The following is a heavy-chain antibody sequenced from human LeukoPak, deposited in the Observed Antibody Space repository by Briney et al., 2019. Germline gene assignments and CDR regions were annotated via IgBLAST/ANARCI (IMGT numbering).Heavy chain of an antibody. V-gene: IGHV3-43*02. Sequence: GGSLRLSCTASGFTFDDYAMHWVRQAPAKGLEWVSLISGDGGTTDYADSVKGRFTISRDNRRDSLYLHMNSPRTEDTALYFCAKVYVGSWYAYDHWGHGTLVTVSS. J-gene: IGHJ4*01. D-gene: IGHD6-13*01. CDR3: AKVYVGSWYAYDH. CDR2: ISGDGGTT. CDR1: GFTFDDYA.